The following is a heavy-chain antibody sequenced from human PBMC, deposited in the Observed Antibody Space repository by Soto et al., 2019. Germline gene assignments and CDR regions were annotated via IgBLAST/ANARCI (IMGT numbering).Heavy chain of an antibody. CDR2: IYYSGST. CDR1: GGSISSGDYY. J-gene: IGHJ4*02. Sequence: QVQLQESGPGLVKPSQTLSLTCTVSGGSISSGDYYWSWIRQPPGKGLEWIGYIYYSGSTYYNPALTSRVTISVDTSKNQFSLKLSSVPAADTAVYYCARVGGFGATTIDYWGQGTLVTVSS. D-gene: IGHD3-10*01. V-gene: IGHV4-30-4*01. CDR3: ARVGGFGATTIDY.